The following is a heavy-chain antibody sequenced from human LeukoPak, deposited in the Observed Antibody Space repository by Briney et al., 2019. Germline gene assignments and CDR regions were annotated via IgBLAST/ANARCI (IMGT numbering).Heavy chain of an antibody. J-gene: IGHJ4*02. Sequence: SGGSLRLSCEASGFTFTNYAMNWVRQSPGKGLEWVSYISSVGTTIYYADSVKGRFTISRDNAKNSLYLQMNSLSAEDMAVYYCAGGILGYYSFDFWGQGTLVTVPS. D-gene: IGHD3-16*01. CDR2: ISSVGTTI. CDR3: AGGILGYYSFDF. CDR1: GFTFTNYA. V-gene: IGHV3-48*03.